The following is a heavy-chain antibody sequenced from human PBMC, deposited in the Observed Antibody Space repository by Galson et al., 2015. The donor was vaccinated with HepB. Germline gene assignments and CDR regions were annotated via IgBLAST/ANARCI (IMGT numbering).Heavy chain of an antibody. V-gene: IGHV1-18*04. CDR3: ARDRAGYSYGVEVFDY. J-gene: IGHJ4*02. D-gene: IGHD5-18*01. Sequence: SVKVSCKASGYTFTSYGISWVRQAPGQGLEWMGWISAYNGNTNYAQKLQGRVTMTTDTSTSTAYMELRSLRSDDTAVYYCARDRAGYSYGVEVFDYWGQGTLVTVSS. CDR1: GYTFTSYG. CDR2: ISAYNGNT.